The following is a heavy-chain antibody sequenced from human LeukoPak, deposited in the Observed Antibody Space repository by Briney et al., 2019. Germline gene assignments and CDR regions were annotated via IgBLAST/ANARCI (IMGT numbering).Heavy chain of an antibody. D-gene: IGHD4-17*01. CDR1: GFTFSSYA. J-gene: IGHJ4*02. CDR3: AKETGSAVGSTDFDY. CDR2: ISYDRSNK. Sequence: GKSLRLSCAASGFTFSSYAMHWVLQAPGKGLEWVAVISYDRSNKYYADSVKGRFTISRDNSKNTLYLQMNSPRAEDTAVYYCAKETGSAVGSTDFDYWGQGTLVTVSS. V-gene: IGHV3-30-3*01.